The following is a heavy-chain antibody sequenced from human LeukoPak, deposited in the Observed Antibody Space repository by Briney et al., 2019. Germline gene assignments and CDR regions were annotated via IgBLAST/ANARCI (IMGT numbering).Heavy chain of an antibody. D-gene: IGHD3-3*01. Sequence: GGSLRLSCAASGFTFSSYAMHWVRQAPGKGLEWVAVISYDGSNKYYADSVKGRFTISRDNSKNTLYLQMNSLRAEDTAVYYCARDWEPFLEWLSSSYFQHWGQGTLVTVSS. V-gene: IGHV3-30-3*01. CDR2: ISYDGSNK. CDR3: ARDWEPFLEWLSSSYFQH. J-gene: IGHJ1*01. CDR1: GFTFSSYA.